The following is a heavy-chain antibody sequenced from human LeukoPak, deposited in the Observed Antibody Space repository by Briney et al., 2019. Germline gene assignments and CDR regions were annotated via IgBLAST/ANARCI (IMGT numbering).Heavy chain of an antibody. CDR1: GASISSYS. V-gene: IGHV4-59*01. Sequence: SETLSLTCTFSGASISSYSWSWIRQTPGKGLEWIGYIYNSATTNYNPSLKSRLTISVDTSKNQISLKLTSVTAADTAVYYCARNSSSSWGYYSMDVWGKGTTVTVSS. CDR2: IYNSATT. D-gene: IGHD6-13*01. J-gene: IGHJ6*03. CDR3: ARNSSSSWGYYSMDV.